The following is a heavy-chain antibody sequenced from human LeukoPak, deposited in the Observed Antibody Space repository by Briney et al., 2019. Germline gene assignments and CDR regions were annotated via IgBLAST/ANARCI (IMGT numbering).Heavy chain of an antibody. D-gene: IGHD1-26*01. CDR2: LYTGGDT. V-gene: IGHV3-53*01. CDR3: ARGPGSRGIFDY. J-gene: IGHJ4*02. CDR1: GFSVSAHY. Sequence: PGGSLRLSRAVSGFSVSAHYMSWVRQAPGKGLECVSFLYTGGDTYYADSVKGRFTISRDNSKNTLYLQMNGLRAEDTAVYYCARGPGSRGIFDYWGQGTLVTVSS.